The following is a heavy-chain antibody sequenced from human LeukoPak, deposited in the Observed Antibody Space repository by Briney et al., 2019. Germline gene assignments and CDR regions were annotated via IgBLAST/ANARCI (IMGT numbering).Heavy chain of an antibody. CDR1: GGSVSSGSYY. J-gene: IGHJ5*02. V-gene: IGHV4-61*01. CDR2: IYYSGST. D-gene: IGHD3-22*01. CDR3: ARGNPPSYYDSSGYYT. Sequence: SETLSLTCTVSGGSVSSGSYYWSWIRQPPGKGLEWIGYIYYSGSTNYNPSLKSRVTISVDTSKNQFSLKLSSVTAADTAVYYCARGNPPSYYDSSGYYTWGQGTLVTVSS.